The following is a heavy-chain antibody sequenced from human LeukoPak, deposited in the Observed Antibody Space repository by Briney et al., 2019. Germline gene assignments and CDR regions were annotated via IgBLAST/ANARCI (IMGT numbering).Heavy chain of an antibody. D-gene: IGHD4/OR15-4a*01. J-gene: IGHJ4*02. CDR2: ISYDGSNK. CDR3: ARRAGAYSHPYDY. Sequence: GGSLRLSCAASGFTFGDYYMSWIRQAPGKGLEWVAVISYDGSNKYYADSVKGRFTISRDNSKNTLYLQMNSLRAEDTAVYYCARRAGAYSHPYDYWGQGTLVTVSS. CDR1: GFTFGDYY. V-gene: IGHV3-30*03.